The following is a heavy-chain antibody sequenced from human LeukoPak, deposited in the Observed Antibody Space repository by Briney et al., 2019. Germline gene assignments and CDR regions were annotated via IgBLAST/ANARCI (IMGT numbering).Heavy chain of an antibody. V-gene: IGHV1-46*01. Sequence: ASVKVSCKASGYTFTSYYMHWVRQAPGQGLEWMGIINPSGGSTSYAQKFQGRVTMTRDMSTSRVYMELSSLRSEDTAVYYCARDGVVATLYYYYCYYMDVWGKGTTVTVSS. J-gene: IGHJ6*03. D-gene: IGHD2-15*01. CDR3: ARDGVVATLYYYYCYYMDV. CDR1: GYTFTSYY. CDR2: INPSGGST.